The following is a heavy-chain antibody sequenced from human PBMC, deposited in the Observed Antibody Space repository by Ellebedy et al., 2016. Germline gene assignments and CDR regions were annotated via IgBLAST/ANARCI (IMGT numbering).Heavy chain of an antibody. CDR3: ARVSTYYYDSSGPIDY. J-gene: IGHJ4*02. D-gene: IGHD3-22*01. Sequence: GGSLRLSXAASGFTFSSYAMHWVRQAPGKGLEWVAVISYDGSNKYYADSVKGRFTISRDNSKNTLYLQMNSLRAEDTAVYYCARVSTYYYDSSGPIDYWGQGTLVTVSS. CDR2: ISYDGSNK. CDR1: GFTFSSYA. V-gene: IGHV3-30-3*01.